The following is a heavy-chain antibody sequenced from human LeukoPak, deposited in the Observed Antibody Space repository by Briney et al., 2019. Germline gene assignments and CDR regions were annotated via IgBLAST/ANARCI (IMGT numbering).Heavy chain of an antibody. CDR3: ARATAKGNYYHGMDV. Sequence: SVKVSCKASGGTLWSYAMSWVRQAPGQGLEWMGGIIPMFGTTNYAQKFQGRVTIGADTSTNTAYVEVRGLRSEDTAVYYCARATAKGNYYHGMDVWGKGTTVSVSS. J-gene: IGHJ6*04. V-gene: IGHV1-69*06. CDR1: GGTLWSYA. CDR2: IIPMFGTT. D-gene: IGHD2-21*02.